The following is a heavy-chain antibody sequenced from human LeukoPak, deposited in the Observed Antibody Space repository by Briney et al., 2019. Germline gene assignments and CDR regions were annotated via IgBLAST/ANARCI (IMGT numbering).Heavy chain of an antibody. J-gene: IGHJ6*02. CDR1: GYTFTSYG. V-gene: IGHV1-18*01. CDR2: ISAYNGNT. CDR3: ARGGSLYCSGGSCTQDYYYGMDV. Sequence: ASVKVSCKASGYTFTSYGISWVRQAPGQGLEWMGWISAYNGNTNYAQKLQGRVTMTTDTSTSTAYMELRSLRSDDTAVYYCARGGSLYCSGGSCTQDYYYGMDVWGQGTTVTVSS. D-gene: IGHD2-15*01.